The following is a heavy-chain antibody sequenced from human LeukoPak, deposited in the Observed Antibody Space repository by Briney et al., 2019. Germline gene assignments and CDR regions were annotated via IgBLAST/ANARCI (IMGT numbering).Heavy chain of an antibody. CDR3: VREWANQRQRRDD. J-gene: IGHJ4*02. D-gene: IGHD1-14*01. Sequence: GGSLRLSCAASRFSVSSNFMSGLRQATGRGLEWVSVIYAGGTTHYIDSVKGRFTISRDNSNNAVFLQMNSLRGDDAAVYYCVREWANQRQRRDDWGQGTLVTVSS. V-gene: IGHV3-53*01. CDR2: IYAGGTT. CDR1: RFSVSSNF.